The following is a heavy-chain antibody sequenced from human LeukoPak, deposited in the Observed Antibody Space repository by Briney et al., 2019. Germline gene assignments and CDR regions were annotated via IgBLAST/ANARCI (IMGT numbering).Heavy chain of an antibody. V-gene: IGHV3-11*01. Sequence: NSGGSLRLSCAASGFTFSDYYMSWIRQAPGKGLEWVSYISSSGSTIYYADSVKGRFTISRDNAKNSLYLQMNSLRAEDTAVYYCAREAIWFGVYYFDYWGQGTLVTVSS. D-gene: IGHD3-10*01. CDR3: AREAIWFGVYYFDY. CDR1: GFTFSDYY. J-gene: IGHJ4*02. CDR2: ISSSGSTI.